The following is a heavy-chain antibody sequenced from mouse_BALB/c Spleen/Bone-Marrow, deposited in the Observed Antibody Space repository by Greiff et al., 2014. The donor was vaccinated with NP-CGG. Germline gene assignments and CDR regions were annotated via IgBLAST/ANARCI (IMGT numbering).Heavy chain of an antibody. Sequence: QVQLQQSGPELVKPGAPVKVSCKASGYTLTSYWVNWVKQRPGRGLEWIGRIDPSDSETHYNQKFKDKATLTVDKSSSTAYIQLSSLTSEDSAVYYCARDHFYSGNFEFAYWGQGTLVTVSA. V-gene: IGHV1-69*02. CDR3: ARDHFYSGNFEFAY. J-gene: IGHJ3*01. D-gene: IGHD2-1*01. CDR2: IDPSDSET. CDR1: GYTLTSYW.